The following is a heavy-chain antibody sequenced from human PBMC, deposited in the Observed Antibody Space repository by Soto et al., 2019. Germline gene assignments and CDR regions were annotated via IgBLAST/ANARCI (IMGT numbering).Heavy chain of an antibody. D-gene: IGHD3-22*01. Sequence: ETLSLTSTVSGGSSSSYYWSWIRQPPGKGLEWIGYIYYSGSTNYNPSLKSRVTISVDTSKNQFSLKLSSVTAADTAVYYCAREGFARYYYDRSGYFYWFVPWGQGTLVTVSS. CDR3: AREGFARYYYDRSGYFYWFVP. CDR2: IYYSGST. J-gene: IGHJ5*02. CDR1: GGSSSSYY. V-gene: IGHV4-59*01.